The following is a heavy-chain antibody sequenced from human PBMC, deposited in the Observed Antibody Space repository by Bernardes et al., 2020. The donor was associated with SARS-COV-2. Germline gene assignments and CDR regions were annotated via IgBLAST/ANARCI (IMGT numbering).Heavy chain of an antibody. CDR3: ARLNVLPFLVWSPAYDLDL. D-gene: IGHD3-3*01. V-gene: IGHV4-39*01. Sequence: SETLSLTCTVSGGSISSSSYYWGWIRQPPGKGLEWIGSISYSGRTYYNPSLKSRVTISVDTSKNQFSLKLTSVTAADTAVYYCARLNVLPFLVWSPAYDLDLWGKGTLVTVSS. J-gene: IGHJ4*02. CDR1: GGSISSSSYY. CDR2: ISYSGRT.